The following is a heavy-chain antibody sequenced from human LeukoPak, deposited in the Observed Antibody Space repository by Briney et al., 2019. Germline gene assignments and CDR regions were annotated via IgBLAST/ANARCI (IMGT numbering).Heavy chain of an antibody. V-gene: IGHV3-20*04. CDR1: GFTFDDCG. Sequence: GGSLRLSCAASGFTFDDCGMSWVRQAPGKGLEWVSGISWNGGRAGHADSVKGRFTISRDNAKNSLFLQMNSLRAEDTALYYCARDRGGSYMYFQHWGQGTLVTVSS. J-gene: IGHJ1*01. CDR2: ISWNGGRA. D-gene: IGHD1-26*01. CDR3: ARDRGGSYMYFQH.